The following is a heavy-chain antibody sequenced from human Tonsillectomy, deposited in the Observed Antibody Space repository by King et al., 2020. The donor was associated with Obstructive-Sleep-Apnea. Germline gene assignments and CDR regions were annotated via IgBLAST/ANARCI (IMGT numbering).Heavy chain of an antibody. V-gene: IGHV3-30*18. CDR1: GFTFNNYV. Sequence: VQLVESGGGVVQPGRSLRLSCAASGFTFNNYVMHWVRQAPGKGLEWVALISYDGSNKYYADSLKGRFTISRDNSKNTLYLQINSLRTEDTAVYYCAKGKEAYCSSTSCVFDYWGQGTLVTVSS. CDR3: AKGKEAYCSSTSCVFDY. J-gene: IGHJ4*02. D-gene: IGHD2-2*01. CDR2: ISYDGSNK.